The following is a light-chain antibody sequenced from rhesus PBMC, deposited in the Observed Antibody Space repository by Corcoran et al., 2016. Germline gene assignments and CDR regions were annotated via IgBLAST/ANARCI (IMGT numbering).Light chain of an antibody. J-gene: IGKJ4*01. Sequence: EIVLTQSPATLSLSPGERATLSCRTSQSVSSSLAWYQQKPGQAHRLLIYAASSRATGIPHRFSGSGSGTDVTLTSSSREPEDVGVYYCQQYSNWPLTFGGGTKVELK. V-gene: IGKV3-42*02. CDR3: QQYSNWPLT. CDR2: AAS. CDR1: QSVSSS.